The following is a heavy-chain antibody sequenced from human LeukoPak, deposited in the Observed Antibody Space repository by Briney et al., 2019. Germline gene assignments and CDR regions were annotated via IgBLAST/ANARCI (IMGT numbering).Heavy chain of an antibody. V-gene: IGHV1-69*06. Sequence: EASVKVSCKASGGTFSSYAISWVRQAPGQGLEWMGGITPIFGTANYAQKFQGRVTITADKSTSTAYMELSSLRSEDTAVYYCARGRGRHSSSWFDPWGQGTLVTVSS. J-gene: IGHJ5*02. CDR3: ARGRGRHSSSWFDP. CDR1: GGTFSSYA. CDR2: ITPIFGTA. D-gene: IGHD6-13*01.